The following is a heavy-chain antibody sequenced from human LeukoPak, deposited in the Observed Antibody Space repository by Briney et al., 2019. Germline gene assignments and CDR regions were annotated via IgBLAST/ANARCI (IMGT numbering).Heavy chain of an antibody. CDR1: GGTFSSYA. CDR2: INPNSGGT. J-gene: IGHJ4*02. V-gene: IGHV1-2*02. Sequence: ASVKVSCKASGGTFSSYAISWVRQAPGQGLEWMGWINPNSGGTNYAQKFQGRVTMTRDTSISTAYMELSRLRSDDTAVYYCARFLVGATQFDYWGQGTLVTVSS. D-gene: IGHD1-26*01. CDR3: ARFLVGATQFDY.